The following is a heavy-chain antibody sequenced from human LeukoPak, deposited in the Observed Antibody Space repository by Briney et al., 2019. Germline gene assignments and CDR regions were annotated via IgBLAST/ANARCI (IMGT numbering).Heavy chain of an antibody. Sequence: GGSLRLSCAASGFTFSRYAMTWVRQAPGKGLEWVSGISGSGRGGRTYYADSVKGRFTISRDNSKNTLYLQMNRLRPEDAAVYYCAKAPVTTCRGAYCYPFDYWGQGTLVTVSS. CDR1: GFTFSRYA. V-gene: IGHV3-23*01. J-gene: IGHJ4*02. D-gene: IGHD2-21*01. CDR3: AKAPVTTCRGAYCYPFDY. CDR2: ISGSGRGGRT.